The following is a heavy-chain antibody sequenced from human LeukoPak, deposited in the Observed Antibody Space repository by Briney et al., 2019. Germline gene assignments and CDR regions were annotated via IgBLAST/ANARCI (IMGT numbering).Heavy chain of an antibody. J-gene: IGHJ4*02. CDR2: INHSGST. CDR3: ARAPVIHPHFDY. CDR1: GGSFSGYY. V-gene: IGHV4-34*01. Sequence: SETLSLTCAVYGGSFSGYYWSWIRQPPGKGLEWIGEINHSGSTNYNPSLKSRVTISVDKSKNQFSLKLSSVTAADTAVYYCARAPVIHPHFDYWGQGTLVTVSS. D-gene: IGHD3-16*02.